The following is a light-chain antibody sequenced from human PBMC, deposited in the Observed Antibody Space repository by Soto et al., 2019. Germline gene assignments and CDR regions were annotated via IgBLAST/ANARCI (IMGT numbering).Light chain of an antibody. Sequence: DIQMTQSPSSLSASVGDRVTITCRASQSISSYLNWYQQKPGKAPKLLIYAASSLQSGVPSRFGGSGSGTEFILTISSLQPDDFATYFCQQFESYPITFGQGTRVDLK. V-gene: IGKV1-39*01. CDR3: QQFESYPIT. CDR1: QSISSY. CDR2: AAS. J-gene: IGKJ5*01.